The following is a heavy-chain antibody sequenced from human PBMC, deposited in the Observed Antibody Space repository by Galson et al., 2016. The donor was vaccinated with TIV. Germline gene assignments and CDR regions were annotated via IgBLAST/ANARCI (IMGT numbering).Heavy chain of an antibody. CDR3: FIGHYSDS. D-gene: IGHD3-16*02. CDR2: IEEDGSET. CDR1: GFTFRDYA. J-gene: IGHJ4*02. Sequence: SLRLSCAASGFTFRDYAMHWVRQAPGKGLEWVANIEEDGSETYYVDSVKGRFTISRDNAKNSLHLQMNSLRAEDTAVYYCFIGHYSDSWGQGTLVTVSS. V-gene: IGHV3-7*01.